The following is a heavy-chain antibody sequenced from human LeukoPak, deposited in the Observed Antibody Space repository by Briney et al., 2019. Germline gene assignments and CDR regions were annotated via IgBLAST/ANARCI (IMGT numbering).Heavy chain of an antibody. Sequence: ASVKVSCKASGYTFTGYYMHWVRQAPGQGLEWMGWISPNSGGTNYAQKFQGRVTMTRDTSISTAYMELSRLRSDDTAVYYCARDRCTNGVCYDYWGQGTLVTVSS. V-gene: IGHV1-2*02. CDR1: GYTFTGYY. D-gene: IGHD2-8*01. CDR3: ARDRCTNGVCYDY. J-gene: IGHJ4*02. CDR2: ISPNSGGT.